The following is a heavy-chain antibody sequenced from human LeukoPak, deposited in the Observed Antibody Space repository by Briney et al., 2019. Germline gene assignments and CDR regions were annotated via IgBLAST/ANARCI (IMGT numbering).Heavy chain of an antibody. CDR2: INPNSGGT. D-gene: IGHD2-15*01. V-gene: IGHV1-2*02. CDR3: ARAHSGGSVGWFDP. Sequence: ASMKVSCKASGYTFTGYYMHWVRQAPGQGLEWVGWINPNSGGTNYAQKFQGRVTMTRDTSISTAYMELSRLRSDDTAVYYCARAHSGGSVGWFDPWGQGTLVTVSS. J-gene: IGHJ5*02. CDR1: GYTFTGYY.